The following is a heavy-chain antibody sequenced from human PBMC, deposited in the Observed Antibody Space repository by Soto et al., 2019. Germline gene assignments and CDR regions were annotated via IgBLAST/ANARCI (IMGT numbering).Heavy chain of an antibody. V-gene: IGHV4-39*01. CDR1: GGSISSIPYY. CDR2: INYSGST. Sequence: SETLSLTCTVSGGSISSIPYYWGWIRHPPWKGLEWIGSINYSGSTYYNPSLKSRLTLSVDTSKNQFSLRVTSVTAADTALYYCSRRAPEGFDPWGQGTLVSVSS. CDR3: SRRAPEGFDP. J-gene: IGHJ5*02.